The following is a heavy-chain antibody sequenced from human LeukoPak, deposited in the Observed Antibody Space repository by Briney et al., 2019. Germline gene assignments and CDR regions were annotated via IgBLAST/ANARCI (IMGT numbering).Heavy chain of an antibody. CDR3: ARGQPWLPH. V-gene: IGHV7-4-1*02. Sequence: GASVKVSCKASGYTFTSYAMNWVRRAPGQGLEWVGWINTNTENPTYAQGFTGRFVFSLDTSVSTAYLQISSLEADDTAVYYCARGQPWLPHWGQGSLVTVSS. CDR2: INTNTENP. CDR1: GYTFTSYA. D-gene: IGHD5-24*01. J-gene: IGHJ4*02.